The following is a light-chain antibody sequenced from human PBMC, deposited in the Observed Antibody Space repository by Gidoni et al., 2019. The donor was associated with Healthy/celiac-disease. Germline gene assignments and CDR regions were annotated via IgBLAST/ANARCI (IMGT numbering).Light chain of an antibody. J-gene: IGKJ3*01. CDR3: QKYNSAPFT. Sequence: DIQMTQSPSSLSASVADRVTITCRASQGISNYLAWYQQTPRKVPKLLIYAASTLQSGVPSRFSGSGAGEDFTITSSSQQPEDVATYYCQKYNSAPFTFGPGTKVDIK. CDR1: QGISNY. V-gene: IGKV1-27*01. CDR2: AAS.